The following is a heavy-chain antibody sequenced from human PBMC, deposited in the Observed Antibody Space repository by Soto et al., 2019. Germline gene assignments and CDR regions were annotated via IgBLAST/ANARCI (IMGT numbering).Heavy chain of an antibody. CDR1: GFTFSSYG. Sequence: LRLSCAASGFTFSSYGMHWVRQAPGKGLEWVAVISYDGSNKYYADSVKGRFTISRDNSKNTLYLQMNSLRAEDTAVYYCAKDLVGGVRYYYGMDVWGQGTTVTVSS. V-gene: IGHV3-30*18. CDR3: AKDLVGGVRYYYGMDV. J-gene: IGHJ6*02. D-gene: IGHD1-26*01. CDR2: ISYDGSNK.